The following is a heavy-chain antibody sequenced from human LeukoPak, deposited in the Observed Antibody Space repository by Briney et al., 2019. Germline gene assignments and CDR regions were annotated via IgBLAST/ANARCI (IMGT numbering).Heavy chain of an antibody. J-gene: IGHJ4*02. CDR2: IYYRGNT. CDR1: GGSISSSSYY. Sequence: SETLSLTCGVSGGSISSSSYYWGWIRQPPGKGLEWIGSIYYRGNTPYNPSLKSRVTMPLDTSKNQFSLNLNSVTAADAAVYFCVSQRTRGSYWPAFDFWGQGTLVTVSS. V-gene: IGHV4-39*01. D-gene: IGHD1-26*01. CDR3: VSQRTRGSYWPAFDF.